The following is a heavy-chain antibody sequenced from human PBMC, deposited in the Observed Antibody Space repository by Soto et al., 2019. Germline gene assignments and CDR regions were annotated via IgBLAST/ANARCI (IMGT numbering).Heavy chain of an antibody. Sequence: PEPSPFTCPVSGISMHTHYWTWLRQPPRKGLAWIGYIYYTGSTNYNPSLKSRVTMSVDKSTNQFSLKLFAVPAADPALECCAHGGGDYYFQCCAHGSPVTVSS. CDR1: GISMHTHY. D-gene: IGHD3-16*01. V-gene: IGHV4-59*11. CDR3: AHGGGDYYFQC. CDR2: IYYTGST. J-gene: IGHJ4*01.